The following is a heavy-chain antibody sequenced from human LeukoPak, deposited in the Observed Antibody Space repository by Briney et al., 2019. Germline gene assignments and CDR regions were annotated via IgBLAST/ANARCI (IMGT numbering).Heavy chain of an antibody. CDR2: IYYSGNT. CDR1: GYSISSSNW. J-gene: IGHJ4*02. D-gene: IGHD4-23*01. V-gene: IGHV4-28*01. CDR3: AKSVDGGNSPFDY. Sequence: SETLSLTCAVSGYSISSSNWWGWIRQPPGKGLEWIGYIYYSGNTHYNPSLKSRVTMSVDTSKYQFSLKLSSVTAVVTAIYYCAKSVDGGNSPFDYWGQGTLVTVSS.